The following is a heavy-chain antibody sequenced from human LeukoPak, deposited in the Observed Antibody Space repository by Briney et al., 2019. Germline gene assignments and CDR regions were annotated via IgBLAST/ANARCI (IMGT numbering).Heavy chain of an antibody. Sequence: GGSLRLSCAASGFTFTDHWMHWVRQAPGKGLVWVSRIRSDGRDTNYADSVKGRFTISRDNAKNSVYLQMDNLRAEDTAVYYCVGSSGWLFDYWGQGILVAVSS. CDR2: IRSDGRDT. CDR1: GFTFTDHW. J-gene: IGHJ4*02. V-gene: IGHV3-74*01. CDR3: VGSSGWLFDY. D-gene: IGHD6-19*01.